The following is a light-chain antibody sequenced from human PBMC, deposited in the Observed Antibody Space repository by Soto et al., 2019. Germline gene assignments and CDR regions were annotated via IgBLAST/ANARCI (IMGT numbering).Light chain of an antibody. J-gene: IGLJ3*02. Sequence: SYELTQPPSVSVAPGQTARITCGGNNVGSKNVHWYQQRPGQAPVLVVYDDRDRPSGIPERFSGSNSGNTATLTISRVEAGDEADYYCQVWDSSSDHRVFGGGTKLTVL. V-gene: IGLV3-21*02. CDR2: DDR. CDR1: NVGSKN. CDR3: QVWDSSSDHRV.